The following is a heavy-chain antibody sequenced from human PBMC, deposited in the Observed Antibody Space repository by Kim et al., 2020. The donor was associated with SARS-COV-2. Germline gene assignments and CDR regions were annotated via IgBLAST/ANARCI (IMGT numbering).Heavy chain of an antibody. CDR1: GFTFSSYS. D-gene: IGHD6-13*01. CDR2: ISSSSSTI. V-gene: IGHV3-48*02. J-gene: IGHJ6*02. CDR3: ARQQLPEGYYYYGMDV. Sequence: GGSLRLSCAASGFTFSSYSMNWVRQAPGKGLEWVSYISSSSSTIYYADSVKGRFTISRDNAKNSLYLQMNSLRDEDTAVYYCARQQLPEGYYYYGMDVWGQGTTVTVSS.